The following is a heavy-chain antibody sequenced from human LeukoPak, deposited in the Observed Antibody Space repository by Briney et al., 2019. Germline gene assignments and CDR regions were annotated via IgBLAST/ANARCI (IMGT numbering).Heavy chain of an antibody. CDR2: IWYDGSNK. J-gene: IGHJ4*02. D-gene: IGHD5-18*01. CDR1: GFTFSDYY. V-gene: IGHV3-33*08. Sequence: GGSLRLSCAASGFTFSDYYMGWVRQAPGKGLEWVAVIWYDGSNKYYADSVKGRFTISRDNSKNTLYLQMNSLRAEDTAVYYCARDPKTAMVTLSFDYWGQGTLVTVSS. CDR3: ARDPKTAMVTLSFDY.